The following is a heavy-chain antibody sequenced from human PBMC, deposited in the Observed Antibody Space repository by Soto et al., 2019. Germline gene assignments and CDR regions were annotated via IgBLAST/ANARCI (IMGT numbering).Heavy chain of an antibody. CDR3: ARGGSYVGFDS. D-gene: IGHD1-26*01. CDR2: IHYFGST. J-gene: IGHJ4*02. Sequence: SETLSLTCTVSGGSLNSSSHYWSWIRQPPGKGLEWIGYIHYFGSTKYNPSLESRVVISVDTSKNQFSLKVPSVTAADTAIYFCARGGSYVGFDSWGQGARVTSP. V-gene: IGHV4-61*01. CDR1: GGSLNSSSHY.